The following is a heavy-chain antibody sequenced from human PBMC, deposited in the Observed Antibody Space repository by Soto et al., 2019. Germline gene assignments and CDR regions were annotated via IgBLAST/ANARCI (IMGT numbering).Heavy chain of an antibody. CDR3: ARYSSNWFQTEGMDV. CDR2: IDTSGNT. Sequence: SATLSLTCTVSGGSISTYYWSWIRQPAGKGLEWIGRIDTSGNTNYNPSLKSRVTMSVDTSKKQFSLKLTSVTAADTAVYYCARYSSNWFQTEGMDVWGQGTTVTV. D-gene: IGHD6-13*01. J-gene: IGHJ6*02. CDR1: GGSISTYY. V-gene: IGHV4-4*07.